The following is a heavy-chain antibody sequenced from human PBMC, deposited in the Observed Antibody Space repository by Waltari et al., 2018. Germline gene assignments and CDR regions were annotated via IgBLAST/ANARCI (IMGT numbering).Heavy chain of an antibody. CDR1: GVSISSGDYF. CDR3: ARERNNYGDSDS. Sequence: QVQLQESGPGLVKPSQTLSLTCTVSGVSISSGDYFWTWIRPPGKGLEWIASIYYSDNTYYNPSLKSRLTISIDTSKNQFSLKLMSVAAADTAVYYCARERNNYGDSDSWGQGTLVTVSS. D-gene: IGHD4-17*01. CDR2: IYYSDNT. J-gene: IGHJ5*01. V-gene: IGHV4-30-4*08.